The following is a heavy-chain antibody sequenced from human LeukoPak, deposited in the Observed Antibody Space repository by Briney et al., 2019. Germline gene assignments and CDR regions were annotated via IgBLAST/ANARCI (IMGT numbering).Heavy chain of an antibody. CDR1: GFTFSNYA. D-gene: IGHD2-8*01. V-gene: IGHV3-23*01. J-gene: IGHJ5*02. CDR3: TTPNEGNWFDP. Sequence: GGSLRLSCAASGFTFSNYAMTWVRQAPGKGLEWVSVISGSGSNTDYADSVKGRFTISRDNSKNTLSLQMNSLRAEDTAIYYCTTPNEGNWFDPWGQGTLVTVSS. CDR2: ISGSGSNT.